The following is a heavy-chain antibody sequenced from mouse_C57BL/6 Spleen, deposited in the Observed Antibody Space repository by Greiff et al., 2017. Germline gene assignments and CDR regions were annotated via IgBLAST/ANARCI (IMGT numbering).Heavy chain of an antibody. CDR2: IRNKANGYTT. Sequence: EVQLMESGGGLVQPGGTLSLSCAASGFTFTDYYMSWVRQPPGKALEWLGFIRNKANGYTTEYSASVKGRFTISSDNSQSLLYRQLNALRAEDSATYYCASYGGDDYDGFAYWGQGTLVTVSA. D-gene: IGHD2-4*01. CDR1: GFTFTDYY. J-gene: IGHJ3*01. V-gene: IGHV7-3*01. CDR3: ASYGGDDYDGFAY.